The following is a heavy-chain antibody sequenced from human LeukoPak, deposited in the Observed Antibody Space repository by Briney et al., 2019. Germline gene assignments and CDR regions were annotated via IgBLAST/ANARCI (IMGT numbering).Heavy chain of an antibody. Sequence: EASETLSLTCTVSGGSISSYYWSWIRQPPGKGLEWIGYIYTSGSTNYNPSLKSRVTISVDTSKNQFSLKLSSVTAADTAVYYCAREGRTGRAGAFDIWGQGTMVTVSS. J-gene: IGHJ3*02. CDR2: IYTSGST. V-gene: IGHV4-4*09. CDR3: AREGRTGRAGAFDI. CDR1: GGSISSYY. D-gene: IGHD1-1*01.